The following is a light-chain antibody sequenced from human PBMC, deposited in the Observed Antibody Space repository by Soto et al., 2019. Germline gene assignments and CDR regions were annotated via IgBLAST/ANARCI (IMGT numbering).Light chain of an antibody. J-gene: IGLJ2*01. CDR3: QTWGSGIVV. V-gene: IGLV4-69*01. Sequence: QPVLTQSPSASASLGASVKLTCTLSSGHSNYAIAWHQQQSEKGPRYLMKLNSDGSHSKGDVIPDRFSGSSSGADRYLTISSLQSEDEADYYCQTWGSGIVVFGGGTKLTVL. CDR1: SGHSNYA. CDR2: LNSDGSH.